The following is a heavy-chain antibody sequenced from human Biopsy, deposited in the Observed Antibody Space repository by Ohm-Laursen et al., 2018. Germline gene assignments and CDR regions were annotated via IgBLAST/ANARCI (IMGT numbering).Heavy chain of an antibody. D-gene: IGHD2/OR15-2a*01. J-gene: IGHJ6*02. Sequence: SDTPSLTCTVSGGSISSDYWSWIQQTPGKGLEWIGYIYYSGSTNYNPSLKSRVTISVDTSKNQFSLRLNSVTAADTAVYYCARATNSTGWPYYYFYGMDVWGQGTTVTVSS. CDR2: IYYSGST. CDR1: GGSISSDY. V-gene: IGHV4-59*07. CDR3: ARATNSTGWPYYYFYGMDV.